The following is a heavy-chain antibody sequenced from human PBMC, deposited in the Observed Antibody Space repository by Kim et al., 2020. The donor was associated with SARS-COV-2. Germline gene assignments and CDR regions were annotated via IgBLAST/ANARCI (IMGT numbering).Heavy chain of an antibody. D-gene: IGHD3-10*01. Sequence: SETLSLTCSVSGGSITSVGYYWSWIRHLPGKGLEWIGYIYYSGSTYSHPSLKSRLSISRDTSNNRFSLTFTSMTAADTAIYYCARSAGHYFGTVDSFNIWGQGTKVIVSS. CDR1: GGSITSVGYY. J-gene: IGHJ3*02. CDR3: ARSAGHYFGTVDSFNI. CDR2: IYYSGST. V-gene: IGHV4-31*03.